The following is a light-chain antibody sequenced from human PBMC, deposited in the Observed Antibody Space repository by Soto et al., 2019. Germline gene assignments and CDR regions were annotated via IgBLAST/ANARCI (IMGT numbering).Light chain of an antibody. Sequence: SPSTLSASVGDRVTITCRASQTISSWLAWYQQKPGKAPKLLIYKASTLKSGVPSRFSGSGSGTEFTLTISSPQPDDFATYYCQHYNSYSEAFGQGTKV. CDR2: KAS. V-gene: IGKV1-5*03. CDR3: QHYNSYSEA. CDR1: QTISSW. J-gene: IGKJ1*01.